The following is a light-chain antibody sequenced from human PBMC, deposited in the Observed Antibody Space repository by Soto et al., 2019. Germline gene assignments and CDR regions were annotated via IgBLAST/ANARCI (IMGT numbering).Light chain of an antibody. Sequence: EIVMTQSPATLSVSPGERATLSCRASQSVKINLAWYQQKPGQAPRLLIYGAFTRATGIPARFSGSGSGTECTLTISKLQSEYFAVYYCQQYNNWPPITFGQGTRVEIK. CDR3: QQYNNWPPIT. CDR2: GAF. V-gene: IGKV3-15*01. J-gene: IGKJ5*01. CDR1: QSVKIN.